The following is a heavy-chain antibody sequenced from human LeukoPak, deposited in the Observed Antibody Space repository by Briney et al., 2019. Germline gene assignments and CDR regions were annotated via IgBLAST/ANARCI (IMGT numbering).Heavy chain of an antibody. D-gene: IGHD3-10*01. CDR2: ISSSGSTI. J-gene: IGHJ6*02. CDR3: AGVRYYYGSGSSYYYYGMDV. CDR1: GFTFSDYY. Sequence: GGSLRLSCAASGFTFSDYYMSWIRQAPGKGLEWVSYISSSGSTIYYADSVKGRFTISRDNAKNSLYLQMNSLRAEDTAVYYCAGVRYYYGSGSSYYYYGMDVWGQGTTVTVSS. V-gene: IGHV3-11*01.